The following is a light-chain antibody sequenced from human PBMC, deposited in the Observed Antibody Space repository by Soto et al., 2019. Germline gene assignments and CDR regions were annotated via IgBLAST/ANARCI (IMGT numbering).Light chain of an antibody. J-gene: IGLJ1*01. CDR2: EVT. CDR3: SSFTTKSNGARV. CDR1: SSDVGGYNY. Sequence: QLVLTQPASVSGSPGQSITISCTGTSSDVGGYNYVSWYQQHPGKAPKVLIYEVTHRPSGISDRFSGSKSGNTASLTISGLQVEDEADYYCSSFTTKSNGARVFGTGTKVTVL. V-gene: IGLV2-14*01.